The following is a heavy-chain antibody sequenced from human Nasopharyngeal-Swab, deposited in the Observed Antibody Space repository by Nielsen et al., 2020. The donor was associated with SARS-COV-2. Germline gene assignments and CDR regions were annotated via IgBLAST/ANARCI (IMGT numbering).Heavy chain of an antibody. D-gene: IGHD3-22*01. V-gene: IGHV3-21*01. CDR1: GFTFSSYS. CDR2: ISSSSYI. J-gene: IGHJ4*02. Sequence: GGSLRLSCAASGFTFSSYSMNWVRQAPGKGLGWVSSISSSSYIYYADSVKGRFTISRDNAKNSLYLQMNSLRAEDTAVYYCARGGTMIVVELYYFDYWGQGTLVTVSS. CDR3: ARGGTMIVVELYYFDY.